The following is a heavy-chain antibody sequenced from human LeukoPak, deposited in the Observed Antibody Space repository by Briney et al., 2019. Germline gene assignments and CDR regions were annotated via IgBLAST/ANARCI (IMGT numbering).Heavy chain of an antibody. J-gene: IGHJ5*02. V-gene: IGHV2-5*01. CDR1: GFSVSTSGVD. CDR3: AQCLVVPAALAGWFDP. CDR2: TYWYDDK. Sequence: SGPTLVNPTQTLMLTCTFSGFSVSTSGVDVGWIRQPPVNALEWLALTYWYDDKRYSPSLKSRLTITKDTSKNQVVLTMTNLDPVDTATYYCAQCLVVPAALAGWFDPWGQGTLVTVSS. D-gene: IGHD2-2*01.